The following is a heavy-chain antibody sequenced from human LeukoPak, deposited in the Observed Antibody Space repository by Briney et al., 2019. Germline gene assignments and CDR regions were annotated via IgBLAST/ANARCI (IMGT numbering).Heavy chain of an antibody. D-gene: IGHD3-22*01. Sequence: GGSLRLSCAASGFTFDDYAMHWVRQAPGKGLEWVSGISWNSGSIGYADSVKGRFTISRDNAKNSLYLQMNSLRAEDTALYYCARTCITMIDHDAFDIWGQGTMVTVSS. CDR3: ARTCITMIDHDAFDI. CDR1: GFTFDDYA. V-gene: IGHV3-9*01. CDR2: ISWNSGSI. J-gene: IGHJ3*02.